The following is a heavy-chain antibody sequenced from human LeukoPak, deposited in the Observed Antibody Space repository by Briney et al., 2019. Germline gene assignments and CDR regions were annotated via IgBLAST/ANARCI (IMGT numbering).Heavy chain of an antibody. D-gene: IGHD4/OR15-4a*01. Sequence: GGSLRLSCAASGFTFSSYGMHWVRQAPGKGLEWVAVIWYDGSNKYYADSVKGRLTISRDNSKNTLYLQMNSLRAEDTAVYYCAREGSMVWGAFDIWGQGTMVTVSS. CDR2: IWYDGSNK. V-gene: IGHV3-33*01. J-gene: IGHJ3*02. CDR3: AREGSMVWGAFDI. CDR1: GFTFSSYG.